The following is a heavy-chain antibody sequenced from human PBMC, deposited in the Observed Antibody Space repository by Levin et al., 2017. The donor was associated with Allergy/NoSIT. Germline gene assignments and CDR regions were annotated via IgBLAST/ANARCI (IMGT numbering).Heavy chain of an antibody. CDR1: GISIGSTTFY. V-gene: IGHV4-39*01. J-gene: IGHJ3*02. CDR2: IYYSGRA. Sequence: ASETLSLTCTVSGISIGSTTFYWGWIRQPPGRGLERIGTIYYSGRAYYIPSLERRLTMSVDTSKSQISLKLTSVTAADTAVYFCARQGDFDHYAGAFDIWGQGTVVTVSS. D-gene: IGHD3-9*01. CDR3: ARQGDFDHYAGAFDI.